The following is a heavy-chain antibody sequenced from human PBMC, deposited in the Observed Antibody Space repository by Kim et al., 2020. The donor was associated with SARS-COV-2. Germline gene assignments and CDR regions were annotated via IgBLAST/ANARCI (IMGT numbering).Heavy chain of an antibody. Sequence: GGSLRLSCAASGFTFSSYSMNWVRQAPGKGLEWVSSISSSSSYIYYADSVKGRFTISRDNAKNSLYLQMNSLRAEDTAVYYCARVHPQFVVVPAADNWFDPWGQGTLVTVSS. V-gene: IGHV3-21*01. CDR1: GFTFSSYS. D-gene: IGHD2-2*01. CDR2: ISSSSSYI. CDR3: ARVHPQFVVVPAADNWFDP. J-gene: IGHJ5*02.